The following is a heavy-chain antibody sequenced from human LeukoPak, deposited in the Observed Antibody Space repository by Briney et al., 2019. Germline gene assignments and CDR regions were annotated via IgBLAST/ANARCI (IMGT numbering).Heavy chain of an antibody. V-gene: IGHV3-9*01. Sequence: PGGSLRLSCAATGFTFNYYAMHWVRQGPGKGLEWVSGISWNSGTIGYADSVKGRFTISRDNAKNSLYLQMNSLKPEDTALYYCAKAAAFAVTDLTDYWGHGTLVTVSS. J-gene: IGHJ4*01. CDR2: ISWNSGTI. CDR1: GFTFNYYA. CDR3: AKAAAFAVTDLTDY. D-gene: IGHD4-17*01.